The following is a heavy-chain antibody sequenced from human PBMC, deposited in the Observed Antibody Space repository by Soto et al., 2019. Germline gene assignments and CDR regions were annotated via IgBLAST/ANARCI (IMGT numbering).Heavy chain of an antibody. CDR2: IDPSDSYT. D-gene: IGHD6-6*01. CDR3: ARKEYSSSSRGYYYYYGMDV. J-gene: IGHJ6*02. CDR1: GYSFTSYW. V-gene: IGHV5-10-1*01. Sequence: PGESLKISCKGSGYSFTSYWISWVRRMPGKGLEWMGRIDPSDSYTNYSPSFQGHVTISADKSISTAYLQWSSLKASDTAMYYCARKEYSSSSRGYYYYYGMDVWGQGTTVTVSS.